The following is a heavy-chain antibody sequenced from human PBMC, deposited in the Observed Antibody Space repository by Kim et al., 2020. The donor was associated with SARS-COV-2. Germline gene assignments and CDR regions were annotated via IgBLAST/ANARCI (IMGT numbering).Heavy chain of an antibody. Sequence: YNPALKRRVTISVDTSKKQFSLKLSSVIAADTAVYYCARDYYGSGNGFDLWGRGTLVTVSS. CDR3: ARDYYGSGNGFDL. D-gene: IGHD3-10*01. J-gene: IGHJ2*01. V-gene: IGHV4-39*07.